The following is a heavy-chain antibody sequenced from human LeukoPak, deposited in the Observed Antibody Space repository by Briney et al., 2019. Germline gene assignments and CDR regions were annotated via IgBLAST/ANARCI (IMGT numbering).Heavy chain of an antibody. Sequence: GESLKISCKGSGYSFKNYWIGWVRQMPGKGLEWMGIIYPDDSDTRYSPSFQGQVTISADKSVSTAFLQWTSRKASDTAMYYCAIGGDSTTSCYRCFVYWGQGTLVTVSS. CDR1: GYSFKNYW. J-gene: IGHJ4*02. V-gene: IGHV5-51*01. CDR2: IYPDDSDT. D-gene: IGHD2-2*01. CDR3: AIGGDSTTSCYRCFVY.